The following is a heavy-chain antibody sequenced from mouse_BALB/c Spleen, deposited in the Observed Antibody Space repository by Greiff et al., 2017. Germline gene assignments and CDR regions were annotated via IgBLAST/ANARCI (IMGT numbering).Heavy chain of an antibody. CDR3: ARRPYDYDGYAMDY. CDR2: INPGSGGT. CDR1: GYAFTNYL. J-gene: IGHJ4*01. D-gene: IGHD2-4*01. V-gene: IGHV1-54*01. Sequence: QVQLQQSGAELVRPGTSVKVSCKASGYAFTNYLIEWVKQRPGQGLEWIGVINPGSGGTNYNEKFKGKATLTADKSSSTAYMQLSSLTSDDSAVYCCARRPYDYDGYAMDYWGQGTSVTVSS.